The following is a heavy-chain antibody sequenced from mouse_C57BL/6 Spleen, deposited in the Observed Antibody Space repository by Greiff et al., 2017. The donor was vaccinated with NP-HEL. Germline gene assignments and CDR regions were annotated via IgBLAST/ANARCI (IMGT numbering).Heavy chain of an antibody. CDR2: IDPSDSYT. CDR1: GYTFTSYW. CDR3: AGGTAWFAY. J-gene: IGHJ3*01. Sequence: QVQLQQPGAELVRPGTSVKLSCKASGYTFTSYWMHWVKQRPGQGLEWIGVIDPSDSYTNYNQKFKGKATLTVDPSSSPAYMQLSSLTSEDSAVYYCAGGTAWFAYWGQGTLVTVSA. V-gene: IGHV1-59*01. D-gene: IGHD1-1*02.